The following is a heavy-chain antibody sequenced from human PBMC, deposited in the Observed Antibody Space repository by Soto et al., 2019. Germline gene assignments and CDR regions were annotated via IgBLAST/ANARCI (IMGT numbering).Heavy chain of an antibody. Sequence: GGSLRLSCAASGFTFSSYDMHWVRQATGKGLEWVSAIGTAGDTYYPGSVKGRFTISRENAKNSLYLQMNSLRAGDTAVYYCARGQSGELLFDYYMDVWGKGTTVTVSS. J-gene: IGHJ6*03. D-gene: IGHD3-10*01. CDR1: GFTFSSYD. CDR3: ARGQSGELLFDYYMDV. CDR2: IGTAGDT. V-gene: IGHV3-13*01.